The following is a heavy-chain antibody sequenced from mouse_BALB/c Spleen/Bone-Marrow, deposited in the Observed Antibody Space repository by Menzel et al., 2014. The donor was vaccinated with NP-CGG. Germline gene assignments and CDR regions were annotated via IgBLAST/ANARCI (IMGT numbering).Heavy chain of an antibody. CDR3: TRPRYPFYVMDS. V-gene: IGHV5-12-2*01. CDR1: GITFRSNT. CDR2: ITDDGGST. J-gene: IGHJ4*01. Sequence: EVHLVESGGGLVQPGGSLKLSCVASGITFRSNTMSWVRQTPEKRLEWVAYITDDGGSTYCPDIVKGRFTISRDNAKNTLYLQMSSLKSEDTAMYYCTRPRYPFYVMDSWGQGTSVTVSS. D-gene: IGHD2-14*01.